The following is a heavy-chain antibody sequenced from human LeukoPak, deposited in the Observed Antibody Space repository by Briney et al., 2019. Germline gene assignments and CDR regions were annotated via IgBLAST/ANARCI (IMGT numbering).Heavy chain of an antibody. Sequence: SETLSLTCAVSGGSISSGNYAWSWIRQPPGKGLEWIGYIYHSGSTYYNPSLKSRVTISVDRSKGQFSLKLSSVTAADTAVYYCARVAELLRFDPWGQGTLVTVSS. V-gene: IGHV4-30-2*01. CDR2: IYHSGST. D-gene: IGHD3-10*01. J-gene: IGHJ5*02. CDR1: GGSISSGNYA. CDR3: ARVAELLRFDP.